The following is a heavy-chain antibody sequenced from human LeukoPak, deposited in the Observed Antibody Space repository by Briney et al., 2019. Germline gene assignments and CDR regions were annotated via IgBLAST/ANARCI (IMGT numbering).Heavy chain of an antibody. D-gene: IGHD6-13*01. CDR1: GGSFSGYY. V-gene: IGHV4-34*01. Sequence: SETLSLTCAVYGGSFSGYYWSWIRQPPGKGLEWIGEINHSGSTNYNPSLKSRVTISVDTSKNQFSLKLSSVTAADTAVYYCARLLVEVGDDYWGQGTLVTVSS. J-gene: IGHJ4*02. CDR2: INHSGST. CDR3: ARLLVEVGDDY.